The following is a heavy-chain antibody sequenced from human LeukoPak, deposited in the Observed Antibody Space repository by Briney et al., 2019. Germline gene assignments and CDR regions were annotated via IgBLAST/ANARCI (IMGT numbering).Heavy chain of an antibody. D-gene: IGHD3-10*01. J-gene: IGHJ4*02. Sequence: TGGSLRLSCAASGFTFSSYAVHWVRQAPGKGLEYVSAISSNGDITHYTDSVKGRFTISRDNSKNTLYLQMGSLRAEDMAVYYCARYGSGNDYWGQGTLVTVSS. CDR1: GFTFSSYA. V-gene: IGHV3-64*02. CDR2: ISSNGDIT. CDR3: ARYGSGNDY.